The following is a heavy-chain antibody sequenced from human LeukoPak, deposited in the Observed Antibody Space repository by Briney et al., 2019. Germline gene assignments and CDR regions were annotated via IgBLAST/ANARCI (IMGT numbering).Heavy chain of an antibody. V-gene: IGHV7-4-1*02. CDR2: INTNTGNP. J-gene: IGHJ6*03. Sequence: GASVKVSCKASGYTFTSYAMNWVRQAPGQGLEWMGWINTNTGNPTYAQGFTGRFVFSLDTSVSTAYLQISSLKAEDTAVYYCARDYDFWSGYYDYYYYMDVWGKGTTVTVSS. CDR3: ARDYDFWSGYYDYYYYMDV. D-gene: IGHD3-3*01. CDR1: GYTFTSYA.